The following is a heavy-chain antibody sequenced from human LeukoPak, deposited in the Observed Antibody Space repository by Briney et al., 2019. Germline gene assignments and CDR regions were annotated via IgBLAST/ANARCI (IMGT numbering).Heavy chain of an antibody. CDR2: ICYDGSNK. Sequence: GGSLRLSCAASGFTFSNYGMHWVRQAPGKGLEWVAAICYDGSNKYYGVSVKGRFTISRDNSKNTVYLQMNSLRAEDTAAYYCARAGYGDPHFDFWGQGTLVTVSS. CDR1: GFTFSNYG. D-gene: IGHD4-17*01. V-gene: IGHV3-33*01. J-gene: IGHJ4*02. CDR3: ARAGYGDPHFDF.